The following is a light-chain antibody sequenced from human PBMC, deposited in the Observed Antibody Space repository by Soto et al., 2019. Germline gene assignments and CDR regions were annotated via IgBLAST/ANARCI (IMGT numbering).Light chain of an antibody. J-gene: IGKJ1*01. V-gene: IGKV3-20*01. CDR1: QSVSSSY. CDR3: QQYGSSPTWT. Sequence: IVLTLSPGTLSLSPGERATLSCRASQSVSSSYLAWYQQKPGQAPRLLIYGASSRATGIPDRFSGSGSGTDFTLTISRLEPEDFAVYYCQQYGSSPTWTFGQGTKVDIK. CDR2: GAS.